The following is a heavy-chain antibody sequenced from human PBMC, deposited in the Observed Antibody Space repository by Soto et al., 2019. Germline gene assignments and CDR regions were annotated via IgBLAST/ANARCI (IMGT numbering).Heavy chain of an antibody. CDR3: AKGGGSYSESHASDI. V-gene: IGHV3-23*01. D-gene: IGHD1-26*01. CDR2: IGGSGDWT. CDR1: GFTFSNYA. J-gene: IGHJ3*02. Sequence: GGSLRLSCAASGFTFSNYAMSWVRQAPGKGLEWVSAIGGSGDWTYYADSVKGRFTISRDNSKNTLSLQMISLRAEDTAVYYCAKGGGSYSESHASDIWGQGTMVTVSS.